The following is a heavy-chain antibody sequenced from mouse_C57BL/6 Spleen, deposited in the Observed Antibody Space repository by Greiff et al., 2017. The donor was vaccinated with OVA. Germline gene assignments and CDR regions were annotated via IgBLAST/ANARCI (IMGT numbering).Heavy chain of an antibody. J-gene: IGHJ3*01. Sequence: VQLQQSGAELARPGASVKLSCKASGYTFTSYGISWVKQRTGQGLEWIGEIYPRSGNTYYNEKFKGKATLTADKSSSTAYMELRSLTSEDSAVYFCARQDDGFAYWGQGTLVTVSS. V-gene: IGHV1-81*01. CDR2: IYPRSGNT. CDR1: GYTFTSYG. D-gene: IGHD2-3*01. CDR3: ARQDDGFAY.